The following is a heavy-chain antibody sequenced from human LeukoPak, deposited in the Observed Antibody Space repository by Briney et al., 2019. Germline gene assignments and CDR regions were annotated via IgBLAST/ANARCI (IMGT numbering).Heavy chain of an antibody. D-gene: IGHD2-2*02. Sequence: PGGSLRLSCAASGFTVSSNYMSWVRQAPGKGLEWVSAISGSGGSTYYADSVKGRFTISRDNSKNTLYLQMNSLRAEDTAVYYCAKGGGYCSSTSCYRALYYYYYMDVWGKGTTVTVSS. CDR1: GFTVSSNY. V-gene: IGHV3-23*01. CDR3: AKGGGYCSSTSCYRALYYYYYMDV. J-gene: IGHJ6*03. CDR2: ISGSGGST.